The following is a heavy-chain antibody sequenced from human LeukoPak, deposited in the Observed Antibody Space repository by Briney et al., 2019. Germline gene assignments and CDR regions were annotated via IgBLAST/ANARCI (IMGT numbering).Heavy chain of an antibody. CDR1: GFTFSSYA. J-gene: IGHJ4*02. CDR2: ISGSGGST. V-gene: IGHV3-23*01. D-gene: IGHD3-3*01. CDR3: ARDRGNNYDFWSGYPKPSSLDY. Sequence: GGSLRLSCAASGFTFSSYAMSWVRQAPGKGLELVSAISGSGGSTYYADSVKGRFTISRDNSKNTLYLQMNSLRAEDTAMYYCARDRGNNYDFWSGYPKPSSLDYWGQGTLVTVSS.